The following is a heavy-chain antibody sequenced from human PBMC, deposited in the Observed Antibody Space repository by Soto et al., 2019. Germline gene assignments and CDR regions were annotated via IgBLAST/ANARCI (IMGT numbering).Heavy chain of an antibody. Sequence: ASVKVSCKASGFPFTYYAFHWVRQAPGKRLEWLGWINAANGNTTYSENFKGKVTITSETSASTAYMELSSLRSEDTAVYYCARVPSVVVPAALSFWGPGTLVTVPQ. CDR2: INAANGNT. D-gene: IGHD2-2*01. J-gene: IGHJ4*02. CDR1: GFPFTYYA. V-gene: IGHV1-3*01. CDR3: ARVPSVVVPAALSF.